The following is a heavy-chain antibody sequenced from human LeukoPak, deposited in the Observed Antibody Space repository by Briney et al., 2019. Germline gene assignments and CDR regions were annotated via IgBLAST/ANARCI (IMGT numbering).Heavy chain of an antibody. CDR2: ISGSGGST. V-gene: IGHV3-23*01. CDR3: AKWPLGDFVYYYGMDV. Sequence: GGSLRLSCAASGFTFSSYAMSWVRQAPGKGLEWVSAISGSGGSTYYADSVKGRFTISRDNSKNTLYLQMNSLRAEDTAVYYCAKWPLGDFVYYYGMDVWGQGTTVTVSS. CDR1: GFTFSSYA. J-gene: IGHJ6*02.